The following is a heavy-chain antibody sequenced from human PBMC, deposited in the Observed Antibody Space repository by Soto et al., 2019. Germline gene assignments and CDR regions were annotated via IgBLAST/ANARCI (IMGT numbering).Heavy chain of an antibody. CDR2: ISSSGSTI. D-gene: IGHD3-10*01. CDR3: ARDRVTMVRGVIDAPAITFAYYYMDV. V-gene: IGHV3-11*01. Sequence: GGSLRLSCAASGFTFSDYYMSWIRQAPGKGLEWVSYISSSGSTIYYADSVKGRFTISRDNAKNSLYLQMNSLRAEDTAVYYCARDRVTMVRGVIDAPAITFAYYYMDVWGKGTTVTVSS. CDR1: GFTFSDYY. J-gene: IGHJ6*03.